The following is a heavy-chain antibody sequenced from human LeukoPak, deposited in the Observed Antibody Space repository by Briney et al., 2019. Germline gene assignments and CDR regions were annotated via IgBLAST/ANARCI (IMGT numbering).Heavy chain of an antibody. CDR1: GYTLSELS. D-gene: IGHD3-9*01. CDR2: FDPEDGET. CDR3: ATHCDLLTAYDY. J-gene: IGHJ4*02. Sequence: ASVKVSCKVSGYTLSELSMHWVRQAPGKGLEWMGSFDPEDGETIYAQEFQDRLTMTEDTSTGTAYMELSNLRSEDTAVYYCATHCDLLTAYDYWGQGTLVTVSS. V-gene: IGHV1-24*01.